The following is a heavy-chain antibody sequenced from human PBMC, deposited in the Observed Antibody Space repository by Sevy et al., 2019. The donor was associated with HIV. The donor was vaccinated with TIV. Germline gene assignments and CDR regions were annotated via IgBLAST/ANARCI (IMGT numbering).Heavy chain of an antibody. J-gene: IGHJ4*02. CDR3: ARGAVVIGTAATPVLDF. Sequence: SETLSLICSVSDDSINSYYWCWIRQPPGKGLEWIGYIYNNIGSTSYNPSLTSRVTISVDTSKNQFSLKLTSVTAADTAVYYCARGAVVIGTAATPVLDFWGLGSLVTVSS. CDR1: DDSINSYY. V-gene: IGHV4-59*08. D-gene: IGHD2-2*01. CDR2: IYNNIGST.